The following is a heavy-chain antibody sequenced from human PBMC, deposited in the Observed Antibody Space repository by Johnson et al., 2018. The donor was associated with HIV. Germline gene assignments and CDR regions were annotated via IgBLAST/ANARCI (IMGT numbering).Heavy chain of an antibody. J-gene: IGHJ3*02. CDR2: IGTAGDT. V-gene: IGHV3-13*01. D-gene: IGHD1-26*01. CDR1: GFTFSSYD. Sequence: VQLVESGGGVVQPGGSLRLSCAASGFTFSSYDMHWVRQVTRKGLEWVSAIGTAGDTYYPGSVKGRFTISRDNSKNTLYLQMNSLRAEDTAGYYFARGGGSSVAFDIWGQGTMVTVSS. CDR3: ARGGGSSVAFDI.